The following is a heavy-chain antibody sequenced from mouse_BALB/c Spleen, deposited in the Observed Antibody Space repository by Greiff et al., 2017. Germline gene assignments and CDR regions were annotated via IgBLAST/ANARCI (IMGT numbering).Heavy chain of an antibody. CDR3: ARSLRP. CDR2: INPSSGYT. J-gene: IGHJ2*01. V-gene: IGHV1-4*02. CDR1: GYTFTSYT. Sequence: VKLMESAAELARPGASVKMSCKASGYTFTSYTMHWVKQRPGQGLEWIGYINPSSGYTEYNQKFKDKATLTADKSSSTAYMQLSSLTSEDSAVYYCARSLRPWGQGTTLTVSS.